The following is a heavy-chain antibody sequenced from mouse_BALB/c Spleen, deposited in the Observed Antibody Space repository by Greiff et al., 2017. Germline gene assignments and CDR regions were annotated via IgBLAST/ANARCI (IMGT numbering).Heavy chain of an antibody. Sequence: LQQSGAELVKPGASVKMSCKASGYTFTSYNMHWVKQTPGQGLEWIGAIYPGNGDTSYNQKFKGKATLTADKSSSTAYMQLSSLTSEDSAVYYCARDYDYDDAMDYWGQGTSVTVSS. D-gene: IGHD2-4*01. CDR3: ARDYDYDDAMDY. CDR2: IYPGNGDT. V-gene: IGHV1-12*01. J-gene: IGHJ4*01. CDR1: GYTFTSYN.